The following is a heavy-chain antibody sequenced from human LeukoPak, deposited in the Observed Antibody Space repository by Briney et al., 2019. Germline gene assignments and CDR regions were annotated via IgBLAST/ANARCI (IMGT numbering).Heavy chain of an antibody. Sequence: GGSLRLSCAASGFTFSSYAMRWVRQAPGKGLEWVAVISYDGSNKYYADSVKGRFTISRDNSKNTLYLQMNSLRAEDTAVYYCARGGFDIWGQGTMVTVSS. CDR3: ARGGFDI. CDR1: GFTFSSYA. J-gene: IGHJ3*02. V-gene: IGHV3-30-3*01. CDR2: ISYDGSNK.